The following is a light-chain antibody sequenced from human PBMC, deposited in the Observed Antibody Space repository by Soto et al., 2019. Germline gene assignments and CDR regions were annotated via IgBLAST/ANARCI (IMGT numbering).Light chain of an antibody. J-gene: IGKJ2*01. CDR3: QQYNSWYT. V-gene: IGKV1-5*01. CDR1: QSISSW. CDR2: DAS. Sequence: DIQMTQSPSTLSASVGDRVTITCRASQSISSWLAWYQQKPGKAPKLLIYDASSLESGVPSRFSGSGSGTEFPLTISSRQPDDFATYYCQQYNSWYTFGQGTKLEIK.